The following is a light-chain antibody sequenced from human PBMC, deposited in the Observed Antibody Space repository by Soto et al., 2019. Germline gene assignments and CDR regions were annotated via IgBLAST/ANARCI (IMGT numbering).Light chain of an antibody. V-gene: IGKV1-39*01. CDR2: AAS. J-gene: IGKJ2*02. Sequence: DIQMTQSPSSLSASVGDRVTITCRASQSISSYLNWYQQKPGKAPKLLIYAASSLQSGVPSRFSGSGSGTDFTLTISSLQPEDFATYYCRQSYSTPPECTFGQGTKLEIK. CDR1: QSISSY. CDR3: RQSYSTPPECT.